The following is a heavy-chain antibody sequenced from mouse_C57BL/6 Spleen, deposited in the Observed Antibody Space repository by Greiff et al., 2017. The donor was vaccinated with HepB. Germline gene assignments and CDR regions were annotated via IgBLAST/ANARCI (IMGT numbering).Heavy chain of an antibody. V-gene: IGHV1-5*01. Sequence: EVKLQQSGTVLARPGASVKMSCKTSGYTFTSYWMHWVKQRPGQGLEWIGAIYPGNSDTSYNQKFKGKAKLTAVTSASTAYMELSSLTNEDSAVYYCTRKGITTVVATRSYWYFDVWGTGTTVTVSS. J-gene: IGHJ1*03. CDR3: TRKGITTVVATRSYWYFDV. CDR1: GYTFTSYW. CDR2: IYPGNSDT. D-gene: IGHD1-1*01.